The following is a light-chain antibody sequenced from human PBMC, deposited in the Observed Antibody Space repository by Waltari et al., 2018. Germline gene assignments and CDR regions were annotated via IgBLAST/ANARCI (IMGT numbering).Light chain of an antibody. Sequence: IQLTQSPSSLSASVGDRVTLTCRASQDISTYVAWYQQKAGKAPKLLIYAASTLQSGVPSRFSGSGSGTEFTLTIGSLQPEDFATYYCQQLKTYPLTFGGGTRWRSN. CDR3: QQLKTYPLT. CDR2: AAS. J-gene: IGKJ4*01. V-gene: IGKV1-9*01. CDR1: QDISTY.